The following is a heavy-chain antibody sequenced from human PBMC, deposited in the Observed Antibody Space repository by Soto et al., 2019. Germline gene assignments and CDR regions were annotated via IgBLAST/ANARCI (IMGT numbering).Heavy chain of an antibody. CDR3: AVIAVDADFDY. CDR1: GYTFTSYA. V-gene: IGHV1-3*01. CDR2: INAGSGNT. J-gene: IGHJ4*02. D-gene: IGHD6-19*01. Sequence: QVQLVQSGAEVKKPGASVKVSCKASGYTFTSYAMHWVRQAPGQRLEWMGWINAGSGNTKYSQKFQSRVTITRGTSASTAYMELSSLRSEDTAVYYCAVIAVDADFDYWGQGTLVTVSS.